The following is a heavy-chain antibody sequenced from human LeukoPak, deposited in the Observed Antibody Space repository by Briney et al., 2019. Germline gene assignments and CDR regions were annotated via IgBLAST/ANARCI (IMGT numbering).Heavy chain of an antibody. CDR2: IIPIFGTA. J-gene: IGHJ4*02. V-gene: IGHV1-69*05. CDR3: ARGFGVSHRPRRTDKYYFDY. D-gene: IGHD3-3*01. Sequence: SVKVSCKASGYTFTSYYMHWVRQAPGQGLEWMGGIIPIFGTANYAQKFQGRVTITTDESTSTAYMELSSLRSEDTAVYYCARGFGVSHRPRRTDKYYFDYWGQGTLVTVSS. CDR1: GYTFTSYY.